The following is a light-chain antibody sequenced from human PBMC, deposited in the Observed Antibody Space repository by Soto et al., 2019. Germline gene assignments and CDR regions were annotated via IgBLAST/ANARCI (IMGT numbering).Light chain of an antibody. CDR1: QSISNY. V-gene: IGKV1-39*01. CDR3: QQSYNTPYT. CDR2: AAS. Sequence: QMRQSASSRSASVGDRVTISCRASQSISNYLNWYQQKPGKAPKVLIYAASSLQSGVPSRFSGSGSGTDFTLTMSSLQPEEFATYFCQQSYNTPYTFGQGTKVDIK. J-gene: IGKJ2*01.